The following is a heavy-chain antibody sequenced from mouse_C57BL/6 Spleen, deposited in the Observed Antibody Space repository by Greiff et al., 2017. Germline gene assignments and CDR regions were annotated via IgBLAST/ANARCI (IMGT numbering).Heavy chain of an antibody. V-gene: IGHV1-82*01. Sequence: QVQLQQSGPELVKPGASVKISCKASGYAFSSSWMNWVKQRPGKGLEWIGRIYPGDGDTNYNGKFKGKATLTEDKSSSTAYMQLSSLTSEDSAVYFCEREDGTDYWGQGTTLTVSS. CDR1: GYAFSSSW. CDR3: EREDGTDY. J-gene: IGHJ2*01. CDR2: IYPGDGDT. D-gene: IGHD2-1*01.